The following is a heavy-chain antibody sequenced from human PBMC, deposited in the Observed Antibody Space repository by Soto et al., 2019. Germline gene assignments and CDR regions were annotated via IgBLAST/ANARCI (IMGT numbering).Heavy chain of an antibody. J-gene: IGHJ4*02. Sequence: HPGGSLRLSCAASGFTFSSYAMSWVRQAPGKGLEWVSAISGSGGSTYYADSVKGRFTISRDNSKNTLYLQMNSLRAEDTAVYYCAKVRLNYYDSSGYFDYWGQGTLVTVSS. CDR1: GFTFSSYA. CDR3: AKVRLNYYDSSGYFDY. D-gene: IGHD3-22*01. V-gene: IGHV3-23*01. CDR2: ISGSGGST.